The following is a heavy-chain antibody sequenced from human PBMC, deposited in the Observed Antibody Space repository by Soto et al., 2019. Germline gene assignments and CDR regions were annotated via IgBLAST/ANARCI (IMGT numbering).Heavy chain of an antibody. Sequence: GGSLRLSCAASGFSFSSYSMNWVRQTPGKGLEWVSSISDTSEYIYYADSVKGRFTISRDNDKNSLYLQMNSLRAEDTAVYYCSKEVRAEIDYWGQGTLVTVAA. CDR2: ISDTSEYI. CDR3: SKEVRAEIDY. CDR1: GFSFSSYS. V-gene: IGHV3-21*01. D-gene: IGHD3-10*01. J-gene: IGHJ4*02.